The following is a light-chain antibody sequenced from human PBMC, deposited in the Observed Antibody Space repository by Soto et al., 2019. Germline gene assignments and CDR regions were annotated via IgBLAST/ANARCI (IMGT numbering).Light chain of an antibody. V-gene: IGLV4-69*01. CDR1: SGHSSYA. CDR3: QTWGTVMV. Sequence: QPVLTQSAPASASLGASVKLTCTLSSGHSSYAIAWHQQQSEKGPRFLMKVNSDGSHTKGDGIPDRFSGSSSGAERYLTISSLQSEDEADYYCQTWGTVMVFGGGTKLTVL. J-gene: IGLJ2*01. CDR2: VNSDGSH.